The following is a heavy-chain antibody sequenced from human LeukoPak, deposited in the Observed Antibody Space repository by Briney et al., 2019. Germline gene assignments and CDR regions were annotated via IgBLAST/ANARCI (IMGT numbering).Heavy chain of an antibody. Sequence: GGSLRLSCAASGFTFSNYAMSWVRQAPGKGLEWVSAISGSGGYTYYADSVKGRFTISRDNSKNTLFLQMNSLRAEDTAVYYCAKATTMVRGGAFDIWGQGTMVTVSS. CDR1: GFTFSNYA. D-gene: IGHD3-10*01. V-gene: IGHV3-23*01. CDR2: ISGSGGYT. J-gene: IGHJ3*02. CDR3: AKATTMVRGGAFDI.